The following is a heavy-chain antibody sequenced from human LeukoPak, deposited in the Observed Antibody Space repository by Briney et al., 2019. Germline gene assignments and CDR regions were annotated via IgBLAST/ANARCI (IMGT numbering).Heavy chain of an antibody. CDR1: GGSFSGYY. CDR2: INHSGST. D-gene: IGHD3-9*01. Sequence: PSETLSLTCAVYGGSFSGYYWSWIRQPPGKGLEWIGEINHSGSTNYNPSLKSRVTISVDTSKNQFSLKLSSVTAADTAVYYCARRSLGYYDILTGYSAGTNWFDPWGQGTLVTVSS. V-gene: IGHV4-34*01. CDR3: ARRSLGYYDILTGYSAGTNWFDP. J-gene: IGHJ5*02.